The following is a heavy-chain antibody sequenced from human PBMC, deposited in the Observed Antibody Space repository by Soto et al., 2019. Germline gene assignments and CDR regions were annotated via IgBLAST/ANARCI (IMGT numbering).Heavy chain of an antibody. D-gene: IGHD4-4*01. J-gene: IGHJ6*02. CDR3: ARDADTNYSNSYYYYYGMDV. Sequence: ASVKVSCKASGYTFTGYYMHWVRQAPGQGLEWMGWINPNSGGTNYAQKFQGWVTMTRDTSISTAYMELSRLRSDDTAVYYCARDADTNYSNSYYYYYGMDVWGQGTTVTVSS. CDR1: GYTFTGYY. CDR2: INPNSGGT. V-gene: IGHV1-2*04.